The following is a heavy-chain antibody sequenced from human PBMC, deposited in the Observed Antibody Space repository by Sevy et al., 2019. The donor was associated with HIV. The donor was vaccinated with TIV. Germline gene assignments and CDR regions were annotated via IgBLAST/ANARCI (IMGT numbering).Heavy chain of an antibody. J-gene: IGHJ3*02. CDR1: GFTFSSYA. V-gene: IGHV3-30-3*01. D-gene: IGHD3-10*01. CDR3: ARDVRRGEAFDI. Sequence: GGSLRLSCAASGFTFSSYAMHWVRQAPGKGLEWVAVISYDGSNKYYADSVKGRFTISRDNSKNTLYLQMNSLRAEDTAVYYCARDVRRGEAFDIWGQGTVVTVSS. CDR2: ISYDGSNK.